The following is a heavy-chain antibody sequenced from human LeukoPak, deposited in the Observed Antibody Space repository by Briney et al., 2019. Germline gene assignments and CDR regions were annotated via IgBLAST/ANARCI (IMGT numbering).Heavy chain of an antibody. J-gene: IGHJ6*02. CDR1: GYTFTSYY. D-gene: IGHD6-13*01. CDR2: INPSGGST. V-gene: IGHV1-46*01. CDR3: ARDDVESSSWAEGYYYGMDV. Sequence: ASVKVSCKASGYTFTSYYMHWVRQAPGQGLEWMGIINPSGGSTSYAQKFQGRVTMTRDTSTSTVYMELSSLRSEDTAVYYCARDDVESSSWAEGYYYGMDVWGQGTTVTVSS.